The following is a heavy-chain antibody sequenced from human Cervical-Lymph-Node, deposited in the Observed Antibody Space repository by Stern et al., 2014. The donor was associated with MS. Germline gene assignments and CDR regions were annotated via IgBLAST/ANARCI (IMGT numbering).Heavy chain of an antibody. D-gene: IGHD4-17*01. CDR1: GGTFSSYD. CDR2: IIPIFGTA. Sequence: QVQLVQSGAEVKKPGSSVKVSCKASGGTFSSYDISWVRQAPGQGLEWMGGIIPIFGTANYAQKLQGRVTITADESTSTAYMELSSLRSKGTAVYYCARPQYEYGDPRGFDYWGQGTLVTVSS. V-gene: IGHV1-69*01. J-gene: IGHJ4*02. CDR3: ARPQYEYGDPRGFDY.